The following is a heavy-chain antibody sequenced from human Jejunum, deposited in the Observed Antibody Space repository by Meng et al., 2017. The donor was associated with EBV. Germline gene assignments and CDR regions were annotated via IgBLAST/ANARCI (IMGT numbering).Heavy chain of an antibody. J-gene: IGHJ4*02. V-gene: IGHV1-18*01. CDR2: ISAYNGNT. D-gene: IGHD2-15*01. Sequence: QVQLVQSGAGVKEPGAPVKVSCKASGYTFTNYGVSWVRQAPGQGLEWMGWISAYNGNTDYAQKLQGRVTMTTDTPTSTAYMELRSLRSDDTAVYYCTILSHCDGGICYSYDYWGQGTLVTVSS. CDR3: TILSHCDGGICYSYDY. CDR1: GYTFTNYG.